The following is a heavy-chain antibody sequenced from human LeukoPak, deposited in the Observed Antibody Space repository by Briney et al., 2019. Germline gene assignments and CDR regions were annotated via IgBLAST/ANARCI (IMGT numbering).Heavy chain of an antibody. V-gene: IGHV3-7*02. J-gene: IGHJ4*02. CDR2: INHDGGDK. CDR3: AITGGPTVTAFDL. CDR1: GFIFRNYW. D-gene: IGHD4-17*01. Sequence: QAGESLRPSCVASGFIFRNYWMSWVRQAPGKGLEWVPNINHDGGDKNYVDSVKGRFTISRDNAKSSLYLQMNSLRVEDTAVYYCAITGGPTVTAFDLWGQGILVTVSS.